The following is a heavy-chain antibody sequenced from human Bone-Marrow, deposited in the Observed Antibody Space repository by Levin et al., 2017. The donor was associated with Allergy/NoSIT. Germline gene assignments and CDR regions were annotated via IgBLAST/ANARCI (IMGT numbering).Heavy chain of an antibody. CDR3: VRQVGHGLGYYDH. D-gene: IGHD2-8*01. CDR2: INYSGRT. J-gene: IGHJ5*02. Sequence: PSETLSLTCIFSRASISSGDYYWGWIRQPPGKGLEWIAIINYSGRTYYNPSLRSRGTISVDTSKNQVSLKLTSATAVDTAVYYCVRQVGHGLGYYDHWGQGTLVAVSS. V-gene: IGHV4-39*01. CDR1: RASISSGDYY.